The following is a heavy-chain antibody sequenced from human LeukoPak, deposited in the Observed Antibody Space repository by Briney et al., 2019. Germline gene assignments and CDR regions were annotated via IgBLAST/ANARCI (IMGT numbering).Heavy chain of an antibody. D-gene: IGHD3-3*01. Sequence: PSETLSLTCTVSGGSISTYYWSWLRQPPGKGLEWIGYIYYSGSTKYNPSLKSRVTISVDTSKNQFSLKLSAVTAADTAVYYCATHRYSEWSRAFDIWGQGTMVTVSS. J-gene: IGHJ3*02. CDR2: IYYSGST. CDR3: ATHRYSEWSRAFDI. V-gene: IGHV4-59*08. CDR1: GGSISTYY.